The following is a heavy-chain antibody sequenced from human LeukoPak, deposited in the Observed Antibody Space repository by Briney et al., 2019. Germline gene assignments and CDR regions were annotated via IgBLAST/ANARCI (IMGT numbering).Heavy chain of an antibody. CDR3: ARDWQWQQLDGDAFDI. CDR2: IKQDGSEK. CDR1: GFTFSGYW. V-gene: IGHV3-7*04. D-gene: IGHD6-13*01. J-gene: IGHJ3*02. Sequence: GGSLRLSCAASGFTFSGYWMSWVRQALEKGLEWVAHIKQDGSEKYYVDSVKGRFTISRDNAKNSLFLQMNSLRAEDTAVYYCARDWQWQQLDGDAFDIWGQGTMVTVSS.